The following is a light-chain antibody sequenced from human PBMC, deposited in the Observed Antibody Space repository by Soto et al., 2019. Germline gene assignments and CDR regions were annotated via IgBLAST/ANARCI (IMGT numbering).Light chain of an antibody. Sequence: QSVLTQSPSASASLGASVKLTCTLSSGHSSYAIAWHQQQPEQGPRYLMKLNSDGSHSKGDGIPDRFSGSGSGAERYLIIASLQSEDEADYYCQTWGTGIHVFGAGTKLTVL. J-gene: IGLJ1*01. CDR2: LNSDGSH. CDR3: QTWGTGIHV. V-gene: IGLV4-69*01. CDR1: SGHSSYA.